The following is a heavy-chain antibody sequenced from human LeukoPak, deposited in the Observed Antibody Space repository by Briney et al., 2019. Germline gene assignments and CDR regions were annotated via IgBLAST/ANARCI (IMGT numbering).Heavy chain of an antibody. CDR2: IFYSGST. J-gene: IGHJ6*02. V-gene: IGHV4-39*07. CDR1: GGSVISGSSY. CDR3: ARAHSIASYYYGVDV. D-gene: IGHD6-13*01. Sequence: SETLSLTCTVSGGSVISGSSYWGWIRQPPGKGLEGIGNIFYSGSTYSNPSLQSRVTTSVHTSQNQFSLTLSSVTAADTAVYYCARAHSIASYYYGVDVWGQGTTVTVSS.